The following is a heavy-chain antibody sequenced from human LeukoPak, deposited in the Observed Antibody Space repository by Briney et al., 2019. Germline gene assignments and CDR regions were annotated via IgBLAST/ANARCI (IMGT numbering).Heavy chain of an antibody. CDR1: GFTFCDYA. J-gene: IGHJ6*02. CDR2: LSGDGGST. Sequence: GGSLRLSCTACGFTFCDYAKQWARHARGRDLEWLSLLSGDGGSTYYAESVKGRFSISRDNSKNSLYLQMNSLRTEDTALYYCAKEFSYCSSTSCYAFYYYGMDVWGQGTTVTVSS. CDR3: AKEFSYCSSTSCYAFYYYGMDV. V-gene: IGHV3-43*02. D-gene: IGHD2-2*01.